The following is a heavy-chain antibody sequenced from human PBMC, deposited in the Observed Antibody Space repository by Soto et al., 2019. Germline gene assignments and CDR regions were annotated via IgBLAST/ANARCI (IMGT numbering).Heavy chain of an antibody. V-gene: IGHV3-23*01. CDR3: ATPLLRYFDWLLNLRGDYHYYYGMDV. CDR1: GFTFSSYA. CDR2: ITGSGGST. J-gene: IGHJ6*02. D-gene: IGHD3-9*01. Sequence: GSLRLSCAASGFTFSSYAMSWVRQAPGKGQERVSAITGSGGSTYYADSVKDRFTISRDNSKNTLYLQMNSLRAEDTAVYYCATPLLRYFDWLLNLRGDYHYYYGMDVWGQGTTVTLSS.